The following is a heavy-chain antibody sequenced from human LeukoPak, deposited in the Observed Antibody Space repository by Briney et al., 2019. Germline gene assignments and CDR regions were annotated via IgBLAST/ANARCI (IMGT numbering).Heavy chain of an antibody. CDR2: INPNSGGT. CDR3: ARESEEGYYDSSGYPLGEY. D-gene: IGHD3-22*01. V-gene: IGHV1-2*02. CDR1: GYTFTGYY. Sequence: ASVKVSCKASGYTFTGYYMHWVRQAPGQGLEWMGWINPNSGGTNYAQKLQGRVTMTTDTSTSTAYMELRSLRSDDTAVYYCARESEEGYYDSSGYPLGEYWGQGTLVTVSS. J-gene: IGHJ4*02.